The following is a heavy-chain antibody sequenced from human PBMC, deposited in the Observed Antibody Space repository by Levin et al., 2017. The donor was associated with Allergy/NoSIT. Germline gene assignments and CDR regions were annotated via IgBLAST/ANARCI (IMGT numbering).Heavy chain of an antibody. J-gene: IGHJ4*02. D-gene: IGHD6-19*01. CDR3: ARGQWLATFDY. V-gene: IGHV3-21*01. CDR2: ITTRSSSL. Sequence: GESLKISCAASGFTFNTYSMTWVRQAPGKGLERVSSITTRSSSLYYADSVQGRFTISRDDAKKSLYLQMDSLRAEDTALYFCARGQWLATFDYWGQGSLVTVSS. CDR1: GFTFNTYS.